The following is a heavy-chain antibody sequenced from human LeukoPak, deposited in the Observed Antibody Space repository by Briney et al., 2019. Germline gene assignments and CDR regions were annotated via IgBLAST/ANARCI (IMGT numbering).Heavy chain of an antibody. Sequence: GGSLRLSCAASGFTFRDSAMSWVRQAPGKGLEWVSAISGGGGSTYYADSVKGRFTISRDNSKNTLYLQMNSLRADDTAVYYCAKQLYGAVDYWGQGTLVTVSS. J-gene: IGHJ4*02. D-gene: IGHD4-17*01. V-gene: IGHV3-23*01. CDR3: AKQLYGAVDY. CDR1: GFTFRDSA. CDR2: ISGGGGST.